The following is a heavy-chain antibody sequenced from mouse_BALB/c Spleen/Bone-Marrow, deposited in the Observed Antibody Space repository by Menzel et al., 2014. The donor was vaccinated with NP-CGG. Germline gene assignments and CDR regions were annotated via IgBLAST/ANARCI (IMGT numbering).Heavy chain of an antibody. CDR1: GFTIKDTY. V-gene: IGHV14-3*02. J-gene: IGHJ1*01. CDR3: ASCRSAWCFDV. Sequence: EVKLLESGAELVKPGASVKLSCAASGFTIKDTYLHWVKQRPEQGLEWIGRIDPANGNTEYDPKFQGKATITADTSSNTAYLQLSSLTSEDTAVYYCASCRSAWCFDVWGAGTTVTASS. CDR2: IDPANGNT. D-gene: IGHD2-14*01.